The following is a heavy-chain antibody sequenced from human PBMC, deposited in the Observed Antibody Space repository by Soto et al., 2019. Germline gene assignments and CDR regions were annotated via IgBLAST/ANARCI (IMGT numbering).Heavy chain of an antibody. V-gene: IGHV1-69*01. CDR3: ARGGYNGSCSGGTCYFPFDY. CDR2: IIPLFGKP. D-gene: IGHD2-15*01. J-gene: IGHJ4*02. Sequence: QVQLVQSGAEVKKPGSSVKVSCKASGGTFRTHAISWVRQAPGQGLEWMGEIIPLFGKPNYAQKFQGRVTFTAGESTSTGYMERSSLRYEDTACYYCARGGYNGSCSGGTCYFPFDYWGQGTLVTVSS. CDR1: GGTFRTHA.